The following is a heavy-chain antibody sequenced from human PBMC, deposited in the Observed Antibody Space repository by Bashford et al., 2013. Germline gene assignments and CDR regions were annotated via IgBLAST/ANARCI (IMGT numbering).Heavy chain of an antibody. J-gene: IGHJ4*02. V-gene: IGHV5-51*01. CDR3: ARHVGFSSGWYVDY. Sequence: WVRQMPGKGLDWMGIVYPGDSDLRYSPSFQGQVTISADKSSNTAYLQWSSLKASDTAMYYCARHVGFSSGWYVDYWGQGALVTVSS. D-gene: IGHD6-19*01. CDR2: VYPGDSDL.